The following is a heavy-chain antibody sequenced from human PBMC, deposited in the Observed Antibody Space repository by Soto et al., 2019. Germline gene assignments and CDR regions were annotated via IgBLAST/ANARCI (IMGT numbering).Heavy chain of an antibody. CDR2: IKTKVEGETP. Sequence: EVQLVESGGGLVEPGGSLRLSCAASGFTFTTAWMNWVRQAPGKGLEWVGHIKTKVEGETPDYAAPVKGSFIVSRDDSKNMLYLQMNSLKTEDTGVYYCAADVPTAGAGEFDYWGQGTLVTVSS. J-gene: IGHJ4*02. CDR1: GFTFTTAW. V-gene: IGHV3-15*01. CDR3: AADVPTAGAGEFDY. D-gene: IGHD1-26*01.